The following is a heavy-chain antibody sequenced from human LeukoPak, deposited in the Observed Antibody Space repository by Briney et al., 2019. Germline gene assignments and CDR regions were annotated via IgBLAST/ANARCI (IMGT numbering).Heavy chain of an antibody. Sequence: GGSLRLSCAASGFTFSSYGMHWVRQAPGKGLEWVAVIWYDGSNKYYADSVKGRFTISRDNSKNSLYLQMNSLRAEDTAVYYCARVGYSSSWPTEYWGQGTLVTVSS. CDR2: IWYDGSNK. J-gene: IGHJ4*02. CDR3: ARVGYSSSWPTEY. D-gene: IGHD6-13*01. CDR1: GFTFSSYG. V-gene: IGHV3-33*01.